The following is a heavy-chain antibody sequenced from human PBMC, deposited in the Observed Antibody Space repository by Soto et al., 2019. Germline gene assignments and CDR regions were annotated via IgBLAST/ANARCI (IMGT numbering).Heavy chain of an antibody. D-gene: IGHD4-17*01. V-gene: IGHV1-69*06. J-gene: IGHJ5*02. CDR1: GGTFSSYA. CDR3: ARGGGPGQTTVTTDYDP. CDR2: IIPIFGTA. Sequence: ASVKVSCKASGGTFSSYAISWVRQAPGQGLEWMGGIIPIFGTANYAQKFQGRVTITADKSTSTAYMELSSLRSEDTAVYYCARGGGPGQTTVTTDYDPWGQGTLVTVSS.